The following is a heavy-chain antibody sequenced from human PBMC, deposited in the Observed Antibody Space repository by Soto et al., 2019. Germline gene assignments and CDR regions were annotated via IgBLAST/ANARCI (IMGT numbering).Heavy chain of an antibody. CDR2: IYWDDDK. CDR1: GFSLSTSGVS. V-gene: IGHV2-5*02. J-gene: IGHJ4*02. CDR3: AHSALQTGDFDY. D-gene: IGHD1-26*01. Sequence: QITLKESGPTLVKPTQTLTLTCTFSGFSLSTSGVSVGWIRQPPGKALEWLALIYWDDDKRYSPSLKSRLTIPKDTPNNQGVLTMTNMDPVDTATYYCAHSALQTGDFDYWGQGTLVTVSS.